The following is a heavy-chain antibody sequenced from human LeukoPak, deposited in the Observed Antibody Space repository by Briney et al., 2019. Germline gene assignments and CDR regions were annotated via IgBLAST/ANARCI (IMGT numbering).Heavy chain of an antibody. D-gene: IGHD3-22*01. Sequence: PSETLSLTCTVSGGSISSYYWSWIRQPAGKGLEWIGRIYTSGTTNYNPSLKSRVTMSIDTSKNQFSLKLSSVTAADTAVYYCASTTYFYDSSGCYFLDYWGQGTLVTVSS. CDR2: IYTSGTT. CDR1: GGSISSYY. V-gene: IGHV4-4*07. J-gene: IGHJ4*02. CDR3: ASTTYFYDSSGCYFLDY.